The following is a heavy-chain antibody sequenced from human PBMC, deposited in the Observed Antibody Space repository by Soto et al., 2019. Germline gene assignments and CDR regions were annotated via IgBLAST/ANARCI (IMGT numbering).Heavy chain of an antibody. J-gene: IGHJ6*02. CDR3: ARWGYYGSWSYYGMDV. Sequence: PGGSLRLSCAASGFTFSSYSMNWVRQAPGKGLEWVSYISSSSSTIYYADSVKGRFTISRDNAKNSLYLQMNSLRDEDTAVYYCARWGYYGSWSYYGMDVWGQGTTVTVSS. CDR2: ISSSSSTI. CDR1: GFTFSSYS. V-gene: IGHV3-48*02. D-gene: IGHD3-10*01.